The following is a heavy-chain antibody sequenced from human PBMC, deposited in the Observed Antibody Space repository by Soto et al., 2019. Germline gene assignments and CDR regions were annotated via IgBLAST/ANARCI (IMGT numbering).Heavy chain of an antibody. D-gene: IGHD1-26*01. CDR3: AADRKMVGTIGAFDF. V-gene: IGHV1-24*01. CDR1: ENTLTELT. CDR2: SAPEEGEP. J-gene: IGHJ4*02. Sequence: ASVKFSCKVPENTLTELTIDWLRQAPGKGLEWMGRSAPEEGEPIYPQKFQGRVSMTEDPSTDTAYMELTSLRSEDTAVYFCAADRKMVGTIGAFDFWGQGTLVTVPS.